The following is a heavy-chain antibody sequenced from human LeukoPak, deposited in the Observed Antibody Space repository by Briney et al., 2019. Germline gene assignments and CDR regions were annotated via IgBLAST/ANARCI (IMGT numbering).Heavy chain of an antibody. V-gene: IGHV3-7*01. J-gene: IGHJ4*02. Sequence: GGSLRLSCAASGFTFSTSWMSWVRQAPGRGLEWVANIQQDGSAKYYVDSVKGRFTISRDNAKNSLYLQMNSLRAEDTAVYYCARFSLYDNSGYYSWLFDFWGQGTLVTVSS. CDR1: GFTFSTSW. CDR2: IQQDGSAK. CDR3: ARFSLYDNSGYYSWLFDF. D-gene: IGHD3-22*01.